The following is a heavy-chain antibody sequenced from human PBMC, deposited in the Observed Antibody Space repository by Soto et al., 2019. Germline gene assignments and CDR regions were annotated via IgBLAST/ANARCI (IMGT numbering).Heavy chain of an antibody. CDR3: ATYYFGSGSYYRFDN. D-gene: IGHD3-10*01. CDR2: ISASDGST. J-gene: IGHJ4*02. CDR1: GYAFSFG. V-gene: IGHV1-18*01. Sequence: GASVKVSCKASGYAFSFGFSWVRQAPGQGLEWMGWISASDGSTNSASKFRGRISMTTGTSTHTAYLDLLSLTSDDTAMYFCATYYFGSGSYYRFDNWGQGTRVTVSS.